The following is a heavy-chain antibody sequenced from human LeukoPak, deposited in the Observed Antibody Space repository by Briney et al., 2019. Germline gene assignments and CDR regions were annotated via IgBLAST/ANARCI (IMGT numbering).Heavy chain of an antibody. V-gene: IGHV3-53*05. CDR3: AKGGTKYCSSTSCNFDY. D-gene: IGHD2-2*01. Sequence: GGSLRLSCAASGFTVGTNYMSWVRQAPGKGLEWVSVIYSGGSTYYADSVKGRFTISRDNSMSTLYLQMNSLRAEDTAVYYCAKGGTKYCSSTSCNFDYWGQGTLVTVSS. CDR1: GFTVGTNY. J-gene: IGHJ4*02. CDR2: IYSGGST.